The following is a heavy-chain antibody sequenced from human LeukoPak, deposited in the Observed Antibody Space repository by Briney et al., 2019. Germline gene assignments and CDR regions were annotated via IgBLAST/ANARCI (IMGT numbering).Heavy chain of an antibody. J-gene: IGHJ4*02. V-gene: IGHV4-59*11. D-gene: IGHD3-16*01. CDR3: ARDGPFYFDY. CDR1: SGSISGHY. CDR2: IHYTEIT. Sequence: SETLSLTCTVSSGSISGHYWSGIRQAPGKGLEWIGYIHYTEITIYNPSLKSRVAISLDTSKNRFSLNLKSVTAADTAVYYCARDGPFYFDYWGQGTLVTVSS.